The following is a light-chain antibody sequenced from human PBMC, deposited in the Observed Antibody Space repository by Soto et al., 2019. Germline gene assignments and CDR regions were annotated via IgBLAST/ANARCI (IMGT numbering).Light chain of an antibody. J-gene: IGLJ1*01. V-gene: IGLV2-23*02. CDR3: CSYAGSSNFYV. CDR1: SSDVGSYNL. Sequence: QSVVTQPASVSGSPGQSITIFCTGTSSDVGSYNLVSWYQQHPGKAPKLMIYEVSKRPSGVSNRFSGSKSGNTASLTISGLQAEDEADYYCCSYAGSSNFYVFGTGNKVTVL. CDR2: EVS.